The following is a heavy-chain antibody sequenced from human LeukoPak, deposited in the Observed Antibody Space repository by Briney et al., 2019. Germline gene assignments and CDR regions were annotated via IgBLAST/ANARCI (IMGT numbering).Heavy chain of an antibody. J-gene: IGHJ4*02. Sequence: ASVKVSCKASGYTFTSYYMHWVRQAPGQGLEWMGIINPSGGSTSYAQKFQGRVTMTRDTSTSTVYMELSSLRSEDTAVYYCARAYERFLEWPINDYWGQGTLVTVSS. CDR3: ARAYERFLEWPINDY. V-gene: IGHV1-46*01. CDR2: INPSGGST. CDR1: GYTFTSYY. D-gene: IGHD3-3*01.